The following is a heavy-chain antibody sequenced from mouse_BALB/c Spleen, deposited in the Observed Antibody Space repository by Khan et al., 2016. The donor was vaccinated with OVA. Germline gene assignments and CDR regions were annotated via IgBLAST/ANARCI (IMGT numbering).Heavy chain of an antibody. D-gene: IGHD1-1*01. CDR1: GFTFSSYT. CDR2: ISYGGGST. Sequence: EVELVESGGGLVQPGGSLKLSCAASGFTFSSYTMSWVRQTPEKRLEWVAYISYGGGSTYYPDTVKGRFTISRDNAKNTLYLQMSSLTYANTAMYYCAKPTTSGYYYAMDYWGQGTSVTVSS. CDR3: AKPTTSGYYYAMDY. V-gene: IGHV5-12-2*01. J-gene: IGHJ4*01.